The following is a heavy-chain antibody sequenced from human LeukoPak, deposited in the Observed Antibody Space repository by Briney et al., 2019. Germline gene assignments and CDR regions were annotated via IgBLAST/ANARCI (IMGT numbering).Heavy chain of an antibody. CDR2: ISGDGGRT. Sequence: PGGSLRLSCAASGFTFSGSAMSWVRQAPGKGLEWVSAISGDGGRTYYADSVNGRFTISRDNSKNTLYLQMNSLKAEDTAVYYCAQVSALGQGTLVTVSS. CDR3: AQVSA. V-gene: IGHV3-23*01. CDR1: GFTFSGSA. J-gene: IGHJ5*02.